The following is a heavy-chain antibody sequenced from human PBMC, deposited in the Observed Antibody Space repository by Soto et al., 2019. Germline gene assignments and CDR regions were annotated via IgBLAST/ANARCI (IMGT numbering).Heavy chain of an antibody. Sequence: GGSLRLSCVVSGFPFSSHEMHLVRQAPGKGPECVSKISESGGTTSYADSVSGRFTSSRDNSRNTLYLKMNSLRAEDTAVYYCAKDLTPGSGNDYGGQGTLVTVSS. CDR2: ISESGGTT. CDR1: GFPFSSHE. J-gene: IGHJ4*02. CDR3: AKDLTPGSGNDY. V-gene: IGHV3-23*01. D-gene: IGHD6-19*01.